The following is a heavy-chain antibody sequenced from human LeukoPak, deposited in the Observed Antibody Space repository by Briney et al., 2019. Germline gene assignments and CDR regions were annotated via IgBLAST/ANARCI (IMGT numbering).Heavy chain of an antibody. CDR1: GFSFSSYG. CDR3: AKSGRYCSGGSCYQEASLDY. Sequence: GGTLRLSCAAPGFSFSSYGMSWVRQAPGKGLEWVSGISGGAVSTNYADSVTGRFTISRDNSKNTLYLQMNSLRAEDTAVYYCAKSGRYCSGGSCYQEASLDYWGQGTLVTVSS. D-gene: IGHD2-15*01. J-gene: IGHJ4*02. V-gene: IGHV3-23*01. CDR2: ISGGAVST.